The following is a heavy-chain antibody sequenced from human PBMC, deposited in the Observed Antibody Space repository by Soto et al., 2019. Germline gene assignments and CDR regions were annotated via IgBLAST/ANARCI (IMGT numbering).Heavy chain of an antibody. CDR3: ASSGGPARGRDYYYGMDV. J-gene: IGHJ6*02. CDR1: GGSISSYY. D-gene: IGHD6-6*01. Sequence: LSLTCTVSGGSISSYYWSWIRQPAGKGLEWIGRIYTSGSTNYNPSLKSRVTMSVDTSKNQFSLKLSSVTAADTAVYYCASSGGPARGRDYYYGMDVWGQGTTVTVSS. V-gene: IGHV4-4*07. CDR2: IYTSGST.